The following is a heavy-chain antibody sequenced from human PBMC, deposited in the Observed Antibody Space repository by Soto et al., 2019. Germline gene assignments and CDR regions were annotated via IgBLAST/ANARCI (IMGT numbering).Heavy chain of an antibody. Sequence: VQLVESGGGLVQPGGSLRLSCAASGFTFSSYWMHWVRQAPGKGLVWVSRINSDGSSTSYADSVKGRFTISRDNAKNTLYLQMNSLRAEDTAVYHCAREEDCSITSYYTYYYYSMDVCGQGTTVTVSS. CDR2: INSDGSST. D-gene: IGHD2-2*02. CDR3: AREEDCSITSYYTYYYYSMDV. J-gene: IGHJ6*02. V-gene: IGHV3-74*01. CDR1: GFTFSSYW.